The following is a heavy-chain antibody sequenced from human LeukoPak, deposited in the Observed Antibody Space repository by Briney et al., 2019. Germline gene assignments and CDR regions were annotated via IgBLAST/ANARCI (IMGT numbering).Heavy chain of an antibody. J-gene: IGHJ4*02. CDR2: IKYDGSER. D-gene: IGHD6-13*01. CDR1: GFTLSSYW. Sequence: GGSLRLSCAASGFTLSSYWMTWVRQAPGKGLEWVANIKYDGSERDYVDSVKGRFTISRDNAKNSLYLQMNSLRAEDTAIYYCARDIAAAALFDYWGQGTLVTVSS. CDR3: ARDIAAAALFDY. V-gene: IGHV3-7*01.